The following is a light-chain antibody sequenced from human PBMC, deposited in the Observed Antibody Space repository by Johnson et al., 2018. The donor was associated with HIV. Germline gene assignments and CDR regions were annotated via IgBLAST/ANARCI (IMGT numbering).Light chain of an antibody. J-gene: IGLJ1*01. Sequence: QSVLTQPPSVSAAPGQKVTISCSGSSSNIGTNFVSWYQQFPGAAPKLLIYENNKRPSGIPDRFSGSKSGTSATLDITGLQTGDEADYYCASWDRSLTVGTVFGTGTKVTVL. CDR1: SSNIGTNF. CDR2: ENN. V-gene: IGLV1-51*02. CDR3: ASWDRSLTVGTV.